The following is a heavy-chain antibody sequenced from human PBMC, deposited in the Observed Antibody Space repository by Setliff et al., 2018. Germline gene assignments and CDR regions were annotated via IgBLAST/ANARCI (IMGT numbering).Heavy chain of an antibody. Sequence: ASVKVSCKASEGTFSSYGINWVRQATGQGLEWIGWMNPNSGNTGYAQKFQGRVTMTRDTAISTAYMELGSLRSEDTAVYYCARRPGYRSAHSNESYWGQGTLVTVSS. CDR2: MNPNSGNT. CDR1: EGTFSSYG. J-gene: IGHJ4*02. CDR3: ARRPGYRSAHSNESY. D-gene: IGHD3-16*02. V-gene: IGHV1-8*02.